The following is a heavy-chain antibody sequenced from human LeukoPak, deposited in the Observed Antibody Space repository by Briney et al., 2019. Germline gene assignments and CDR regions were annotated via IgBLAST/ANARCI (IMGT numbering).Heavy chain of an antibody. CDR3: AKIRGSRQYAHFDY. D-gene: IGHD2-15*01. CDR1: GFTFSSYA. J-gene: IGHJ4*02. V-gene: IGHV3-23*01. CDR2: ISGSGSST. Sequence: GGSLRLSCAASGFTFSSYAMSWVRQAPGKGLEWVSAISGSGSSTYYADSVKGRFTISRDNSKNTLYLQMNSLRAEDTAVYYCAKIRGSRQYAHFDYWGQGTLVTVSS.